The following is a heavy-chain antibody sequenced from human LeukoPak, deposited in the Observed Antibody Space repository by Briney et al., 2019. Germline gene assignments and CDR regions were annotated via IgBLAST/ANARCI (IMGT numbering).Heavy chain of an antibody. CDR2: IIPILGIA. CDR3: AREDCSGGSCYLGWFDP. CDR1: GGTFSSYA. J-gene: IGHJ5*02. D-gene: IGHD2-15*01. Sequence: GSSVKVSFKASGGTFSSYAISWVRQAPGQGLEWMGRIIPILGIANYAQKFQGRVTITADKSTSTAYMELSSLRSEDTAVYYCAREDCSGGSCYLGWFDPWGQGTLVTVSS. V-gene: IGHV1-69*04.